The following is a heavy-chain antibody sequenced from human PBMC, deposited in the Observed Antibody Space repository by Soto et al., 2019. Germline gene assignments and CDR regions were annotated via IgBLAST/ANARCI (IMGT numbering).Heavy chain of an antibody. D-gene: IGHD3-3*01. Sequence: ASVKVSCKASGYTFTSYDINWVRQATGQGLEWMGWMNPNSGNTGYAQKFQGRVTMTRNTSISTAYMELSSLRSEDTAVCYCARGRYYDFWSGYYAYYYYYMDVWGKGPTVTVPS. CDR2: MNPNSGNT. V-gene: IGHV1-8*01. CDR3: ARGRYYDFWSGYYAYYYYYMDV. CDR1: GYTFTSYD. J-gene: IGHJ6*03.